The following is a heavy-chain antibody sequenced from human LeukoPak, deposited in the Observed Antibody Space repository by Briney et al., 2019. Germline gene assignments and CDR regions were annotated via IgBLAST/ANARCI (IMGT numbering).Heavy chain of an antibody. V-gene: IGHV3-15*01. J-gene: IGHJ6*03. CDR1: GFTFSNAW. CDR2: IKSKSDGGTT. D-gene: IGHD4-17*01. Sequence: GGSLRLSCAASGFTFSNAWMSWVRQAPGKGLEWVGRIKSKSDGGTTDYAAPVKGRFTISRDDSKDTLYLQMNSLRAEDTAVYYCAKYYGDYYYYYYMDVWGKGATVTVSS. CDR3: AKYYGDYYYYYYMDV.